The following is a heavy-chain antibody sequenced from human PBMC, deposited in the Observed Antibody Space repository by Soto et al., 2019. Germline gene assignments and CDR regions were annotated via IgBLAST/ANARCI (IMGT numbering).Heavy chain of an antibody. Sequence: ASVKVSCKVSGYTLTELSMHWVRQAPGKGLEWMGGFDPEDGETIYAQKFQGRVTMTEDTSTDTAYMELSSLRSEDTAVYYCARGPDYYDSSGPNVDYWGQGTLVTVSS. CDR3: ARGPDYYDSSGPNVDY. J-gene: IGHJ4*02. D-gene: IGHD3-22*01. CDR1: GYTLTELS. V-gene: IGHV1-24*01. CDR2: FDPEDGET.